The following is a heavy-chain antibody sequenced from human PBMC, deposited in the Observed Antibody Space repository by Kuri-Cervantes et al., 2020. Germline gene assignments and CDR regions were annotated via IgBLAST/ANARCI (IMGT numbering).Heavy chain of an antibody. CDR3: ARRRGRGYYDSSGYWFDP. V-gene: IGHV4-34*01. CDR2: INHSGST. CDR1: GFTFSDYY. D-gene: IGHD3-22*01. J-gene: IGHJ5*02. Sequence: SETLSLTCAASGFTFSDYYWSWIRQPPGKGLEWIGEINHSGSTNYNPSLKSRVTISVDTSKNQFSLKLSSVTAADTAVYYCARRRGRGYYDSSGYWFDPWGQGTLVTVSS.